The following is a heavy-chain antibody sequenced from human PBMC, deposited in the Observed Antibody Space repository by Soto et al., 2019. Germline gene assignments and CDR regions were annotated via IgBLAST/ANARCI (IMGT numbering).Heavy chain of an antibody. Sequence: LRLSCAASRFTFSYSAMHWVRQASGKGLEWLGRIRSKANNFATAYAASVKGRFTISRDDAKNTVYLQMNSLNSEDTAVYYCTRRSEYDSGGYYYAYDYWGQGTRVTVSS. V-gene: IGHV3-73*01. CDR2: IRSKANNFAT. CDR1: RFTFSYSA. J-gene: IGHJ4*02. D-gene: IGHD3-22*01. CDR3: TRRSEYDSGGYYYAYDY.